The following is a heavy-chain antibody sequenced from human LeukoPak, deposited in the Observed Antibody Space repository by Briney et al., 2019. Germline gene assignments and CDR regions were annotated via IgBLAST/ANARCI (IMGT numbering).Heavy chain of an antibody. CDR1: GFTFSSYA. Sequence: GRSLRPSCAASGFTFSSYAMHWVRQAPGKGLEWVAVISYDGSNKYYADSVKGRFTISRDNSKNTLYLQMNSLRAEDTAVYYCARPAAAGSIWGQGTLVTVSS. V-gene: IGHV3-30*01. CDR3: ARPAAAGSI. D-gene: IGHD6-13*01. CDR2: ISYDGSNK. J-gene: IGHJ4*02.